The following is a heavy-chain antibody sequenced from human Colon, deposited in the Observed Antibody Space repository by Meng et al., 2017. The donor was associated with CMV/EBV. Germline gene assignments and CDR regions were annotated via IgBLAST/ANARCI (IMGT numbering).Heavy chain of an antibody. J-gene: IGHJ4*02. CDR1: CCSLTGGCFG. D-gene: IGHD6-6*01. CDR3: SDRLGRIAARVFDY. CDR2: IYWTDDK. V-gene: IGHV2-5*01. Sequence: TLALSCPSLCCSLTGGCFGVCESHQLPETALEWLALIYWTDDKRYSPSLTSRLTITKGSSKNQVVLTMTNMDPVDTATYYCSDRLGRIAARVFDYWGQGTLVTVSS.